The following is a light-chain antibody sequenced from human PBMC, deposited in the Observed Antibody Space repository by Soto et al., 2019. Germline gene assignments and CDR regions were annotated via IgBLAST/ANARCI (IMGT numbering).Light chain of an antibody. CDR2: DVS. V-gene: IGLV2-14*01. J-gene: IGLJ1*01. Sequence: QSVLAQPASVSGSPGQSITIYCTGTSSDVGGYNYVSWYQQHPGKAPKLMIYDVSNRPSGVSNRFSGSKSGNTASLTISGLQAEDEADYYCSSYTSSSTPWVFGTGTKVTVL. CDR3: SSYTSSSTPWV. CDR1: SSDVGGYNY.